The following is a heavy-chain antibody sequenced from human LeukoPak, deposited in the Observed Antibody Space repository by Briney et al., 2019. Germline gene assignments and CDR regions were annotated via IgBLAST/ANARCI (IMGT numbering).Heavy chain of an antibody. Sequence: GGSLRLSCAASGFNFRSHAMSWVRQAPGKGLEWVSVISNGGAGTYYADSVKGRFTISRDNSKSTLYLQMSSLRAEDTAVYYCAKGHGTIVYDTFDDWGQGTLVTVSS. CDR2: ISNGGAGT. D-gene: IGHD3-10*01. V-gene: IGHV3-23*01. J-gene: IGHJ4*02. CDR1: GFNFRSHA. CDR3: AKGHGTIVYDTFDD.